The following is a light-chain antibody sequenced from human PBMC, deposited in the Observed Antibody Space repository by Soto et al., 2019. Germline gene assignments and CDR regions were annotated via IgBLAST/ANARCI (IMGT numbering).Light chain of an antibody. CDR1: QSVSSIY. CDR3: QQRSNWPWT. Sequence: DIVLTQSPGTLSLSPGERATLSCRASQSVSSIYLAWYQQKPGQAPRLLIYGASNRATGVPDRFSGGGSATDFTLTISRLEPEDFAVYYCQQRSNWPWTFGQGTKVEI. CDR2: GAS. V-gene: IGKV3D-20*02. J-gene: IGKJ1*01.